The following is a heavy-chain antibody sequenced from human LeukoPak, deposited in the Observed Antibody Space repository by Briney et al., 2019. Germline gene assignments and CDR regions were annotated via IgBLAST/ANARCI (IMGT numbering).Heavy chain of an antibody. CDR1: GGSISSGSYY. V-gene: IGHV4-61*02. D-gene: IGHD3-3*01. Sequence: SETLSLTCTVSGGSISSGSYYWSWIRQPAGKGLEWIGRIYTSGSTNYNPSLKSRVTISVDTSKNQFSLKLSSVTAADTAVYYCARGRYYDFWSGYYTGIPFDPWGQGTLVTVSS. CDR2: IYTSGST. CDR3: ARGRYYDFWSGYYTGIPFDP. J-gene: IGHJ5*02.